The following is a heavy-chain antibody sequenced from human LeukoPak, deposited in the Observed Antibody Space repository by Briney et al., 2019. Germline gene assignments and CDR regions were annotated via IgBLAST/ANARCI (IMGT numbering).Heavy chain of an antibody. CDR2: IYYSGNS. D-gene: IGHD3-22*01. Sequence: SETLSLTCAVSGGSISTYYWSWIRQPPGKGLEWIGYIYYSGNSNYNPSLKSRVTISVDTSKNQFSLKLSSVTAADTAVYYCAGLGASGNGYLSWFDPWGQGTLVTVSS. J-gene: IGHJ5*02. V-gene: IGHV4-59*01. CDR1: GGSISTYY. CDR3: AGLGASGNGYLSWFDP.